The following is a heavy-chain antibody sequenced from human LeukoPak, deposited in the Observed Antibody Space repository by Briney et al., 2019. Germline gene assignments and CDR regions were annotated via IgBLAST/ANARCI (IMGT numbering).Heavy chain of an antibody. Sequence: GASVKVSCKASGYTFTGYYMHWVRQAPGQGLEWMGWINPNSGGTNYAQKFQGRVTMTRDTSISTAYMELSRLRSDDTAVYYCARDARSSWYGWFDPWGQGTLVTVSS. CDR2: INPNSGGT. CDR1: GYTFTGYY. CDR3: ARDARSSWYGWFDP. J-gene: IGHJ5*02. D-gene: IGHD6-13*01. V-gene: IGHV1-2*02.